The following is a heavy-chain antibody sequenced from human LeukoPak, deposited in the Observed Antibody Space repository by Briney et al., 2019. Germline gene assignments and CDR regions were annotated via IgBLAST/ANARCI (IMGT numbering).Heavy chain of an antibody. CDR3: TTEGEGSSPCFDP. D-gene: IGHD6-13*01. V-gene: IGHV3-72*01. CDR2: TRNKANSYTT. J-gene: IGHJ5*02. CDR1: GLTFSDHY. Sequence: GGSLRLSCAASGLTFSDHYMDWVRQAPGKGLEWVGRTRNKANSYTTEYAASVKGRFTISRDDSKNSLYLQMNSLKTEDTAVYYCTTEGEGSSPCFDPWGQGALVTVSS.